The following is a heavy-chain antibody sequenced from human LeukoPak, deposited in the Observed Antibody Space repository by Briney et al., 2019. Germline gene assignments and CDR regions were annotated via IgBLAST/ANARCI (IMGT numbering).Heavy chain of an antibody. CDR2: IYYNGST. CDR1: GGSISSYY. D-gene: IGHD5-24*01. J-gene: IGHJ3*02. V-gene: IGHV4-59*08. CDR3: ARHRGWLQDAFDI. Sequence: SETLSLTCTVAGGSISSYYWSWIRQPPGKGREWIGYIYYNGSTNYNPSLKSRVTISVDTSKNQFSLRLSSVTAADTAVYYCARHRGWLQDAFDICGQGTMVTVSS.